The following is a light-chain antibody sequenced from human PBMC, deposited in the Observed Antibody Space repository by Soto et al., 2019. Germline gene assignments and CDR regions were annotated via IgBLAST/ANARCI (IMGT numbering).Light chain of an antibody. Sequence: DIQMTQSPSSLSASIGDRVTITCRTSQSISSYLNWYQHKPGKAPNLLIFAASYLQSGVPSRFSGSRSGTDFTLTITSLQPGDFAIYYCQQSYTTPYTFGQGTKLEIK. J-gene: IGKJ2*01. CDR3: QQSYTTPYT. V-gene: IGKV1-39*01. CDR2: AAS. CDR1: QSISSY.